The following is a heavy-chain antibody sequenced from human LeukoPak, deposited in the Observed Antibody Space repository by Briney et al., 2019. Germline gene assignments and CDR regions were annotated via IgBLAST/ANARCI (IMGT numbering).Heavy chain of an antibody. D-gene: IGHD3-22*01. V-gene: IGHV4-34*09. Sequence: SETLSLTCAVYGGSFSGYYWSWIRQPPGKGLEWIGYIYYSGSTYYNPSLKSRVTISVDTSKNQFSLKLSSVTAADTAVYYCAREVADYDSSGYYSSGDWFDPWGQGTLVTVSS. CDR1: GGSFSGYY. CDR3: AREVADYDSSGYYSSGDWFDP. CDR2: IYYSGST. J-gene: IGHJ5*02.